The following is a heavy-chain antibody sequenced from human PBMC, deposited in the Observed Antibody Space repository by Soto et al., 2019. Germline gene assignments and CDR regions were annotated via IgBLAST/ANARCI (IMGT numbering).Heavy chain of an antibody. V-gene: IGHV5-51*01. J-gene: IGHJ4*02. CDR2: IDPGDSDT. CDR3: ARHAGNSWKGDYFDY. Sequence: GESLKISCKASEYTFTTSWIGWVRQMPGQGLEWMGIIDPGDSDTRYSPSFQGRITISVDKSISTAYLQWSSLEASDTAIYYCARHAGNSWKGDYFDYWGRGALVTVSS. D-gene: IGHD6-13*01. CDR1: EYTFTTSW.